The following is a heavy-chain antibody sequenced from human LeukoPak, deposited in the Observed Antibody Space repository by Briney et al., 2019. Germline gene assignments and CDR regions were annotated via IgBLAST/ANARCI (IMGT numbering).Heavy chain of an antibody. D-gene: IGHD3-22*01. CDR3: AKASSYFCYDGSGYYQTYFDY. CDR2: ICYDGSNK. Sequence: PGGSLRLSCAASGFTFSSYGMHWVRQAPGKGLEWVAVICYDGSNKYYADSVKGRFTISRDKAKNTLYLQMNSLRAEDTGVYYCAKASSYFCYDGSGYYQTYFDYWGQGPLVTVSS. J-gene: IGHJ4*02. CDR1: GFTFSSYG. V-gene: IGHV3-30*18.